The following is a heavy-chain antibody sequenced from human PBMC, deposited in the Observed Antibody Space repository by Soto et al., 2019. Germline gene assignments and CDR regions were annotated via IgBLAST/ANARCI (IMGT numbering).Heavy chain of an antibody. CDR3: ARVHVMVVAGSTFDY. V-gene: IGHV4-38-2*02. Sequence: LSLTCTVSGYSISSGSYWPWIRQPPGKGPEWIASIYHGGTTFYNPSLKSRITISVDTSNNQFSLKLTSVTAADTAVYYCARVHVMVVAGSTFDYWGHGTLVTVSS. CDR1: GYSISSGSY. D-gene: IGHD6-19*01. J-gene: IGHJ4*01. CDR2: IYHGGTT.